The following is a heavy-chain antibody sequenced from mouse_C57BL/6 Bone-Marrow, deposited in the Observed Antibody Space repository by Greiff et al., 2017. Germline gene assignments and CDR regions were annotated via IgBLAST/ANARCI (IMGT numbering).Heavy chain of an antibody. CDR3: ASLNWDGYFDY. J-gene: IGHJ2*01. V-gene: IGHV1-55*01. D-gene: IGHD4-1*01. CDR2: IYPGSGST. CDR1: GYTFTSYW. Sequence: VQLQQPGAELVKPGASVKMSCKASGYTFTSYWITWVKQRPGQGLEWIGDIYPGSGSTNYNEKFKSKATITADTSSNTAYLQLSSLTSEDTAIYYCASLNWDGYFDYWGQGTTLTVSS.